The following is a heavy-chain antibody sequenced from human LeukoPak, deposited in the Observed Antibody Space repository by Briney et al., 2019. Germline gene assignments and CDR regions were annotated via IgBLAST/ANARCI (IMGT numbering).Heavy chain of an antibody. D-gene: IGHD2-15*01. CDR3: ARDRLGYCSGGSCPPPDY. J-gene: IGHJ4*02. Sequence: ASVKVSCKASGYTFTGYYMHWVRQAPGQGLEWMGWINPNSGGTNYAQKFQGRVTMTRDTSISTAYMELSRLRSDDTAVYYCARDRLGYCSGGSCPPPDYWGQGTLVTVSS. V-gene: IGHV1-2*02. CDR2: INPNSGGT. CDR1: GYTFTGYY.